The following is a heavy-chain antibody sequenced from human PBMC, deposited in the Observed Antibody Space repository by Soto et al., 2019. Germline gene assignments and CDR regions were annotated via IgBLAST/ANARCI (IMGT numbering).Heavy chain of an antibody. D-gene: IGHD2-2*01. CDR2: ILPIFGSP. Sequence: SVKVSCKASGGNFRRYAISWVRQAPGQGLEWMGGILPIFGSPSHAQKFRDRVTITADESTSTAYLELTSLTSEDTAIYYCVLGDCTSSSCSYYFYGLDVWGQGTTVTVSS. J-gene: IGHJ6*02. CDR1: GGNFRRYA. CDR3: VLGDCTSSSCSYYFYGLDV. V-gene: IGHV1-69*13.